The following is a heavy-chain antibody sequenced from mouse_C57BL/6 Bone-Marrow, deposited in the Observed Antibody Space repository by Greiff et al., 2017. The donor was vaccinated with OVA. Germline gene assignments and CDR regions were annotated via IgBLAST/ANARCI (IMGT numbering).Heavy chain of an antibody. Sequence: EVQLVESGAELVRPGASVKLSCTASGFNIKDDYMHWVKQRPEQGLEWIGWIDPENGDTEYASKFQGKATITADTSSNTAYLQLSSLTSEDTAVYYCTTHITTVVADYWGQGTTLTVSS. V-gene: IGHV14-4*01. CDR1: GFNIKDDY. CDR2: IDPENGDT. J-gene: IGHJ2*01. CDR3: TTHITTVVADY. D-gene: IGHD1-1*01.